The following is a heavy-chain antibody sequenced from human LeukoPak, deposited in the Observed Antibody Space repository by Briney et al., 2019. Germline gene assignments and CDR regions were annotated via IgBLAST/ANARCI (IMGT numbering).Heavy chain of an antibody. J-gene: IGHJ4*02. CDR1: GFTFDDYA. CDR2: ISWNSGSI. CDR3: GRASGYCSSTSCPPDY. D-gene: IGHD2-2*01. V-gene: IGHV3-9*01. Sequence: GRSLRLSCAASGFTFDDYAMHWVRQAPGKGLEWVSGISWNSGSIGYADSVKGRFTISRDNAKNFVYLQMNSLRAEDTAFYYCGRASGYCSSTSCPPDYWGQGTLVTVSS.